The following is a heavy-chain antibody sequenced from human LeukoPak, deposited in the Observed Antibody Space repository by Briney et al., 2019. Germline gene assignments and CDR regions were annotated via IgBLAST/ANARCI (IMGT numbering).Heavy chain of an antibody. CDR3: ARGIEAVGATLYFDY. Sequence: PSETLSLTCTVSGGXISSHYCSWIRQTPGKGLEWIGQINYSGSTYYNPSLKSRVTLSIDTSKNQFSLKVSSVTAADTAVYYCARGIEAVGATLYFDYWGQGTLVTVSS. J-gene: IGHJ4*02. CDR1: GGXISSHY. D-gene: IGHD1-26*01. V-gene: IGHV4-59*11. CDR2: INYSGST.